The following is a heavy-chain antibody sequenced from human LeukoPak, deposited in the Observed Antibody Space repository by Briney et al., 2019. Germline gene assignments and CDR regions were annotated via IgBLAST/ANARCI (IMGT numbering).Heavy chain of an antibody. CDR1: GFTFGSNG. V-gene: IGHV3-30*02. CDR3: AKVYHDYVWGSYVFASFDY. D-gene: IGHD3-16*01. CDR2: IRYDYTK. J-gene: IGHJ4*02. Sequence: TGGSLRLSCAASGFTFGSNGLHWVRQAPGKGLEWVAFIRYDYTKYHPDSVKSGLTISRDNRKNTVYLEMNSLGAEDPAVYYCAKVYHDYVWGSYVFASFDYWGQGTPVTV.